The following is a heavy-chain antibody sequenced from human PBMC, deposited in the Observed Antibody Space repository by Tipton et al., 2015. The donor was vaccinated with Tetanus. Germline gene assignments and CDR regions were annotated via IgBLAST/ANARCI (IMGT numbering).Heavy chain of an antibody. D-gene: IGHD6-13*01. Sequence: TLSLTCAVFGGSFSGYYWSWIRQPPGKGLEWIGEINHSGSTNYNPSLKSRVTISVDTSKNQFSRQLSSVTAADTAVYYCARGTRQQLVRGPKEFDYWGQGTLVTVSS. V-gene: IGHV4-34*01. CDR2: INHSGST. J-gene: IGHJ4*02. CDR1: GGSFSGYY. CDR3: ARGTRQQLVRGPKEFDY.